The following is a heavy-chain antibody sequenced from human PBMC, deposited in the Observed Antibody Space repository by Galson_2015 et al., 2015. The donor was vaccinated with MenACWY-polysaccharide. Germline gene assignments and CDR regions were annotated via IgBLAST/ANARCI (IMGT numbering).Heavy chain of an antibody. CDR2: IYYSGST. D-gene: IGHD1-26*01. V-gene: IGHV4-39*07. Sequence: ETLSLTCTVSGGSISSSSYYWGWIRQPPGKGLEWIGSIYYSGSTYYNPSLKSRVTISVDTSKNQFSLKLSSVTAADTAVYYCAREFVGANFDYWGQGTLVTVSS. CDR1: GGSISSSSYY. J-gene: IGHJ4*02. CDR3: AREFVGANFDY.